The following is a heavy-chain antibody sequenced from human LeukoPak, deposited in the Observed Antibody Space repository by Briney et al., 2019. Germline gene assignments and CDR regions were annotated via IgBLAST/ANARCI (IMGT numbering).Heavy chain of an antibody. Sequence: PGGSLRLSCAVSGFTFSNYWMSWVRQAPGKGLEWVSGISGSGDSTYYADSKGRFTISRDNSKNTLYLQMNSLRAEDTAIYYCAKEHYGAFDIWGQGTMVTVSS. D-gene: IGHD4-17*01. V-gene: IGHV3-23*01. J-gene: IGHJ3*02. CDR3: AKEHYGAFDI. CDR1: GFTFSNYW. CDR2: ISGSGDST.